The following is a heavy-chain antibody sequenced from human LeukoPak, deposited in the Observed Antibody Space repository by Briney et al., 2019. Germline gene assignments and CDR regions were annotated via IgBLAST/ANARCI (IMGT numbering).Heavy chain of an antibody. D-gene: IGHD3-10*01. CDR3: AKHSGLYYFDY. V-gene: IGHV3-30*18. CDR1: GFPFSSYG. CDR2: ISYGGSDK. Sequence: PGMSLRLSCAASGFPFSSYGMHWVRQAPGKGLEWVAVISYGGSDKYYADSVKGRFTISRDTSKNTVYLQMNSLRAEDTAVYYCAKHSGLYYFDYWGQGALVTVSS. J-gene: IGHJ4*02.